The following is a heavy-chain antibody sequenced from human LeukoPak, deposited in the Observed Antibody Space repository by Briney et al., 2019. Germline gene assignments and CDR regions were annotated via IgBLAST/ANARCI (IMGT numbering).Heavy chain of an antibody. CDR3: ARDPGYSSSSFFDY. V-gene: IGHV3-30-3*01. CDR1: GFTFSSYA. Sequence: PGRSLRLSCAASGFTFSSYAMHWVRQAPGKGLEWVAVISYDGSNKYYADSVKGRFTISRDNSKNTLYLQMNSLRAEDTAVYYCARDPGYSSSSFFDYWGQGTLVTVS. CDR2: ISYDGSNK. J-gene: IGHJ4*02. D-gene: IGHD6-6*01.